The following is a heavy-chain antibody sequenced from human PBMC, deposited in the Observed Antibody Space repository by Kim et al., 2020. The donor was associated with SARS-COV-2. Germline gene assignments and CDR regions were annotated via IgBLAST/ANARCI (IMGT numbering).Heavy chain of an antibody. Sequence: PSLKSRVTISVDPSKNQFSLKLSSVTAADTAVYYCARVATTVVTPGVYDYWGQGTLVTVSS. J-gene: IGHJ4*02. CDR3: ARVATTVVTPGVYDY. D-gene: IGHD4-17*01. V-gene: IGHV4-34*01.